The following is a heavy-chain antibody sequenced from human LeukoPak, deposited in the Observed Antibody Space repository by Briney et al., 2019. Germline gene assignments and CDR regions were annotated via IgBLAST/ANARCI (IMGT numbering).Heavy chain of an antibody. D-gene: IGHD6-25*01. CDR3: ASQTSAADSFDY. Sequence: SETLSLTCTVSGASISSRGYSWVWIRQPPGKGLDWIGTFYYSDGTKYSPSLRSRLTISVDTSKNQFSVKLSSVTAADTAVYYCASQTSAADSFDYWGQGTLVTVSS. CDR1: GASISSRGYS. CDR2: FYYSDGT. V-gene: IGHV4-39*01. J-gene: IGHJ4*02.